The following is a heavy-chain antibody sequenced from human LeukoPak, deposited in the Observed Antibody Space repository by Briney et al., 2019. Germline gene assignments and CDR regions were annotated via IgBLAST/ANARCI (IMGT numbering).Heavy chain of an antibody. V-gene: IGHV1-69*04. CDR1: GGTFSSYA. CDR2: IIPIFGIA. J-gene: IGHJ4*02. CDR3: ARARITGGHFDY. D-gene: IGHD1-20*01. Sequence: SVKVSCMASGGTFSSYAISWVRQAPGQGLEWMGRIIPIFGIANYAQKFQGRVTITADKSTSTAYMELSSLRSEDTAVYYCARARITGGHFDYWGQGTLVTVSS.